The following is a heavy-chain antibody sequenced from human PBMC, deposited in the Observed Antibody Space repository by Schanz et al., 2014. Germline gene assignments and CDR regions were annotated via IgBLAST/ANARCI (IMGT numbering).Heavy chain of an antibody. CDR2: IKKDGSEK. Sequence: EVQLAESGGGLVQPGGSLRLSCAASGFTFSGFWMTWVRQAPGKGLEWVANIKKDGSEKYYVDSVKGRFTISRDNAKSSLYLQMNSLRVEDTAVYYCAKGRFGELSAFDIWGQGTMVTVSS. CDR1: GFTFSGFW. J-gene: IGHJ3*02. CDR3: AKGRFGELSAFDI. D-gene: IGHD3-10*01. V-gene: IGHV3-7*03.